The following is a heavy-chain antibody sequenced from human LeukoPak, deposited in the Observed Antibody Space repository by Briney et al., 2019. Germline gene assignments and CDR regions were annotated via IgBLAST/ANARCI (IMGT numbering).Heavy chain of an antibody. J-gene: IGHJ4*02. CDR3: ARVGYSGTYRPPGE. D-gene: IGHD1-26*01. CDR2: INHSGST. CDR1: GGSFSGYY. Sequence: NPSETLSLTCAVYGGSFSGYYWSWIRQPPGKGLEWIGEINHSGSTNYNPSLKSRVTISVDTSKNQFSLTLSSVTAADTAVYYCARVGYSGTYRPPGEWGQGTPVTVSS. V-gene: IGHV4-34*01.